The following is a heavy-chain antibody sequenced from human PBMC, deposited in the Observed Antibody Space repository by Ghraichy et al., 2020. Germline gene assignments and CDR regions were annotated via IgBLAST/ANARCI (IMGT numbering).Heavy chain of an antibody. CDR2: IYYSGST. V-gene: IGHV4-59*01. CDR1: GGSISSYY. CDR3: ARRRGEHCSGGSCYLEGRYLDY. D-gene: IGHD2-15*01. J-gene: IGHJ4*02. Sequence: SETLSLTCTVSGGSISSYYWSWIRQPPGKGLEWIGYIYYSGSTNYNPSLKSRVTISVDTSKNQFSLKLSSVTAADTAVYYCARRRGEHCSGGSCYLEGRYLDYWGQGTLVTVSS.